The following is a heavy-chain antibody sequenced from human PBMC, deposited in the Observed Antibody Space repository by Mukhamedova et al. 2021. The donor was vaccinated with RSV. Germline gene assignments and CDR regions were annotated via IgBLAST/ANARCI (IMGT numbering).Heavy chain of an antibody. Sequence: GQGLEWMGWINPNSGGTNYAQKFQGRVTMTRDTSISTAYIELSRLRSDDTAVYYCARVYGEIDHWGQGTLVTVSS. CDR2: INPNSGGT. V-gene: IGHV1-2*02. D-gene: IGHD2-8*01. J-gene: IGHJ4*02. CDR3: ARVYGEIDH.